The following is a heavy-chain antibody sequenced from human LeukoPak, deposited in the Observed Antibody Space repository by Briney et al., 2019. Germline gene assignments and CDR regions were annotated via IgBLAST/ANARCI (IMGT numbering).Heavy chain of an antibody. CDR2: INHSGST. CDR3: ARRRNSYSSSWPFDY. V-gene: IGHV4-34*01. D-gene: IGHD6-13*01. J-gene: IGHJ4*02. CDR1: GGSFSGYY. Sequence: SETLSLTCAVYGGSFSGYYWSWIRQPPGKGLEWVGEINHSGSTNYNPSLKSRVTISVDTSKNQFSLKLSSVTAADTAVYYCARRRNSYSSSWPFDYWGQGTLVTVSS.